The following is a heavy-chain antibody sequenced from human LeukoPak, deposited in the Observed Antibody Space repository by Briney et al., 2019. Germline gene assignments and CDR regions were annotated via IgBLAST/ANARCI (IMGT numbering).Heavy chain of an antibody. D-gene: IGHD3-10*01. CDR2: ISSSGSTI. CDR1: GFTFSDYY. CDR3: ARRGYYGSGSYYPYPYYFDY. V-gene: IGHV3-11*01. Sequence: GGSLRLSCAASGFTFSDYYMSWIRRAPGKGLEWVSYISSSGSTIYYADSVKGRFTISRDNAKNSLYLQMNSLRAEDTAVYYCARRGYYGSGSYYPYPYYFDYWGQGTLVTVSS. J-gene: IGHJ4*02.